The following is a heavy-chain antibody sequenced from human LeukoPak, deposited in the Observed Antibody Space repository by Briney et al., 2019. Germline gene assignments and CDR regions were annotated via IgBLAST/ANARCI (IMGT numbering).Heavy chain of an antibody. D-gene: IGHD3-16*02. CDR2: MNPNSGNT. V-gene: IGHV1-8*01. CDR1: GYTFTSYD. CDR3: ARGNKQGPTYIWGSYRYLFDY. J-gene: IGHJ4*02. Sequence: ASVKVSCKASGYTFTSYDINWVRQATGQGLAWMGWMNPNSGNTGYAQKFQGRVTMTRNTSISTAYIELSSLRSEDTAVYYCARGNKQGPTYIWGSYRYLFDYWGQGTLVTVSS.